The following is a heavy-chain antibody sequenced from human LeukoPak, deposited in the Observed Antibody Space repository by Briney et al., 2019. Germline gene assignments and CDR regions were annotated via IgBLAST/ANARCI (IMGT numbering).Heavy chain of an antibody. Sequence: PGGSLRLSCAASGFTFSSYWMSWVRQAPGKGLEWVASIKQDGSEKYYVDSVKGRFTISRDNAKNSLYLQMDSLRAEDTAVYYCAKKGQADDGGKPDWGQGTLVTVSS. CDR3: AKKGQADDGGKPD. CDR1: GFTFSSYW. CDR2: IKQDGSEK. V-gene: IGHV3-7*01. J-gene: IGHJ4*02.